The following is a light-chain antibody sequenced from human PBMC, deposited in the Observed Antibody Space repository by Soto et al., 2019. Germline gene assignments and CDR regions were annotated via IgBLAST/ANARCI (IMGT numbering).Light chain of an antibody. CDR3: PQDYTYPFT. V-gene: IGKV1-6*02. Sequence: AIQMTQSPSSLSASVGDRVTITCRESQDVRNDLAWYQQKPGQAPKFLIYAASNLQSGVPSRFSGSGSGTNFTLTISNLQPEDFASYYCPQDYTYPFTFGLGTKLEIK. J-gene: IGKJ2*01. CDR1: QDVRND. CDR2: AAS.